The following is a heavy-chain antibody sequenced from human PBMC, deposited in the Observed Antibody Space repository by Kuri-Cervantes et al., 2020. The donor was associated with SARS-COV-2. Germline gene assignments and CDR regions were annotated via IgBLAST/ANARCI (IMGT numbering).Heavy chain of an antibody. CDR3: ARAPTSGYNWNPRYYYYMDV. CDR2: IWYDGSNK. Sequence: GESLKISCAASGFTFSSYSMNWVRQAPGKGLEWVAVIWYDGSNKYYADSVKGRFTISRDNSKNTLYLQMNSLRAEDTAVYYCARAPTSGYNWNPRYYYYMDVWGKGTTVTFSS. J-gene: IGHJ6*03. D-gene: IGHD1-20*01. CDR1: GFTFSSYS. V-gene: IGHV3-33*08.